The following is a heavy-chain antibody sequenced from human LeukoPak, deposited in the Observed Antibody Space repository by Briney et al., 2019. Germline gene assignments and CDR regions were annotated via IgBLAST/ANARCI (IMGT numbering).Heavy chain of an antibody. CDR1: GYTFISYD. CDR3: ARPAAIGLSHCDY. CDR2: ISAYNGNT. J-gene: IGHJ4*02. V-gene: IGHV1-18*01. Sequence: ASVKVSCKASGYTFISYDISWVRHAPGQGLEWMGWISAYNGNTNYAQKLQGRVTMTTDTSTSTAYMELRSLRSDDTAVYYCARPAAIGLSHCDYWGQGTRVSVSS. D-gene: IGHD3-16*02.